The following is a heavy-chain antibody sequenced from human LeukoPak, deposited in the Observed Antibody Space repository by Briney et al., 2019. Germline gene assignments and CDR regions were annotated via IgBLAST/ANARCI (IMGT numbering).Heavy chain of an antibody. CDR1: GGSISSGSYY. CDR2: IYTSGST. CDR3: ARVWTSGTDY. V-gene: IGHV4-61*02. Sequence: SETLSLTCTVSGGSISSGSYYWSWIRQPAGKGLEWIGRIYTSGSTNYNPSLKSRVTISVDTSKNQFSLNVSSVTAADTAAYYCARVWTSGTDYWGQGILVTVSS. D-gene: IGHD1-1*01. J-gene: IGHJ4*02.